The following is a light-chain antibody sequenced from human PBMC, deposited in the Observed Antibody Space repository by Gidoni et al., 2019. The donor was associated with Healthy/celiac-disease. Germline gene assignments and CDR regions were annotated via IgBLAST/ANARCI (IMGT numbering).Light chain of an antibody. Sequence: IQMTQSPSSLSASVGDRVTITCRASQSISSYLNWYQQKQGKAPKLLIYAASSLQSGVPSRFSGSGSGKDCTLTSSRLQPEDFATYYCQQSYSTPRTFGQGTKVEIK. V-gene: IGKV1-39*01. J-gene: IGKJ1*01. CDR3: QQSYSTPRT. CDR1: QSISSY. CDR2: AAS.